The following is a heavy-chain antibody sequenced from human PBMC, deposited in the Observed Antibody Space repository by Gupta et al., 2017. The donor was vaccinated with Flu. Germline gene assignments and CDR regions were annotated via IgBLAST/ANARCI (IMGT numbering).Heavy chain of an antibody. CDR3: AKDRRDYGGNSHFRYYYYYMDV. CDR2: ISYDGSNK. J-gene: IGHJ6*03. Sequence: QVQLVESGGGVVQPGRSLRLSCAASGFTFSSYGMHWVRQAPGKGLEWVAVISYDGSNKYYADSVKGRFTISRDNSKNTLYLQMNSLRAEDTAVYYCAKDRRDYGGNSHFRYYYYYMDVWGKGTTVTVSS. D-gene: IGHD4-23*01. V-gene: IGHV3-30*18. CDR1: GFTFSSYG.